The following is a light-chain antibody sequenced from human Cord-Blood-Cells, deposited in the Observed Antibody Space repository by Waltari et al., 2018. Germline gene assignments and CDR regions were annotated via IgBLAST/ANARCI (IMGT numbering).Light chain of an antibody. CDR1: SSHIRSNT. V-gene: IGLV1-44*01. CDR3: AAWDDSLNGPV. J-gene: IGLJ1*01. Sequence: QSVLTQPPSASGTPGQRVTIPRSGSSSHIRSNTVNRYQQLPGTPPKLLIYSNNQRPSGVPDRFSGSKSGTSASLAISGLQSEDEADYYCAAWDDSLNGPVFGTGTKVTVL. CDR2: SNN.